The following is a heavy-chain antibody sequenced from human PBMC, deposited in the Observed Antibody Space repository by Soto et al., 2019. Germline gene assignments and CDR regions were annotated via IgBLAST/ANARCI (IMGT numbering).Heavy chain of an antibody. CDR3: AREGSYSAYDFAHGIQLWSFDF. CDR2: IFCSGST. D-gene: IGHD5-12*01. V-gene: IGHV4-4*07. CDR1: GGSINTFY. J-gene: IGHJ4*02. Sequence: PSETLSLTCTVAGGSINTFYWSWVRQPAGKGLERIGRIFCSGSTSFNPSLESRVAMSADTSKSLFSLKLSSVTAADMAVYYCAREGSYSAYDFAHGIQLWSFDFWGQG.